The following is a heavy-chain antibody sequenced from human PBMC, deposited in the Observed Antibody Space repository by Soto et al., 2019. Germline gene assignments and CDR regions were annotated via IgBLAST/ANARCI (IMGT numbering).Heavy chain of an antibody. J-gene: IGHJ6*02. CDR3: ARNPGGNRITIFGVVSYGMDV. Sequence: SVKVSCKASGGTFSSYAISWVRQAPGQGLEWMGGIIPIFGTASYAQKFQGRVTITADESTSTAYMELSSLRSEDTAVYYCARNPGGNRITIFGVVSYGMDVWGQGTTVTVS. V-gene: IGHV1-69*13. CDR2: IIPIFGTA. CDR1: GGTFSSYA. D-gene: IGHD3-3*01.